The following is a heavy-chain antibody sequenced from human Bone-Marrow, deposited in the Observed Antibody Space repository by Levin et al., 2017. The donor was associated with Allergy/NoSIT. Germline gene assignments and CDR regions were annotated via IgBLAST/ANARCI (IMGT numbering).Heavy chain of an antibody. CDR3: ARPSIGGTAMVTFYY. CDR1: GFTFSSYW. Sequence: GGSLRLSCAASGFTFSSYWMHWVRQAPGKGLVWVSRINSDGSSTSYADSVKGRFTISRDNAKNTLYLQMNSLRAEDTAVYYCARPSIGGTAMVTFYYWGQGTLVTVSS. CDR2: INSDGSST. J-gene: IGHJ4*02. D-gene: IGHD5-18*01. V-gene: IGHV3-74*01.